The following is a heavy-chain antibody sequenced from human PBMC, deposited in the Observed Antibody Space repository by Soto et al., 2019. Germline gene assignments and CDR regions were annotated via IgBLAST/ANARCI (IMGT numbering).Heavy chain of an antibody. CDR2: ISYDGSNK. D-gene: IGHD5-12*01. J-gene: IGHJ6*02. Sequence: QVQLVESGGGVVQPGRSLRLSCAASGFTFSSYGMHWVRQAPGKGLEWVAVISYDGSNKYYADSVKGRFTISRDNSKNTLYLQMNSLRAEDTAVYYCAKDPPKMATTSYYYYGMDVWGQGTTVTVSS. CDR1: GFTFSSYG. CDR3: AKDPPKMATTSYYYYGMDV. V-gene: IGHV3-30*18.